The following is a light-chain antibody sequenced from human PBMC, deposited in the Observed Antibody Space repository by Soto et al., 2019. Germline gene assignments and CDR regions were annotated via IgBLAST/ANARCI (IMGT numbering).Light chain of an antibody. CDR3: SSYTTNNAHV. CDR1: SDDVGGYNY. CDR2: EVT. J-gene: IGLJ2*01. Sequence: QSALTQPASVSGSPGQSITISCTGTSDDVGGYNYVSWYQQHSGKAPKLIIYEVTNRPSGVSNRFSGSKSGNTASLTISGLQAEDEADYFCSSYTTNNAHVFGGGTKVTVL. V-gene: IGLV2-14*03.